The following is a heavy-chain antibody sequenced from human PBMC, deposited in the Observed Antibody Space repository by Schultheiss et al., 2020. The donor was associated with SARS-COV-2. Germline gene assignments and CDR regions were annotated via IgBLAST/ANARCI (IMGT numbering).Heavy chain of an antibody. V-gene: IGHV3-30-3*01. CDR1: GFTVSSNY. J-gene: IGHJ4*02. CDR3: ARDRGGLYDYYFDY. CDR2: ISYDGSNK. D-gene: IGHD3-3*01. Sequence: GESLKISCAASGFTVSSNYMSWVRQAPGKGLEWVAVISYDGSNKYYADSVKGRFTISRDNSKNTLYLQMNSLRAEDTAVYYCARDRGGLYDYYFDYWGQGTLVTVSS.